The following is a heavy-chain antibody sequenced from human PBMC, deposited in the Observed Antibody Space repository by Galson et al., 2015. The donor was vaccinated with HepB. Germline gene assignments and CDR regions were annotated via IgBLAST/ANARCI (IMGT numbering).Heavy chain of an antibody. J-gene: IGHJ3*02. CDR1: GGTFSSYA. Sequence: SVKVSCKASGGTFSSYAISWVRQAPGQGLEWMGGIIPIFGTANYAQKFQGRVTITADESTSTAYMELSSLRSEDTAVYYCASESDYNYYDSSGYPPGAFDIWGQGTMVTVSS. CDR3: ASESDYNYYDSSGYPPGAFDI. D-gene: IGHD3-22*01. CDR2: IIPIFGTA. V-gene: IGHV1-69*13.